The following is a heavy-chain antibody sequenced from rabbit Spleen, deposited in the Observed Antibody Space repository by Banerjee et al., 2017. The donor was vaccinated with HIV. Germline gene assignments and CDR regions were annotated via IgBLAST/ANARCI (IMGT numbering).Heavy chain of an antibody. CDR3: ARGSGNYYYPL. J-gene: IGHJ3*01. V-gene: IGHV1S43*01. CDR1: GFSLFSYW. CDR2: IYTGDGST. D-gene: IGHD4-1*01. Sequence: QSLEESGGGLVKPGGTLTLTCKASGFSLFSYWMCWVRQAPGKGLDLIACIYTGDGSTDYANWVNGRFTISKTSSTVDLKMTSLTAADTATYFCARGSGNYYYPLWGQGTLVTVS.